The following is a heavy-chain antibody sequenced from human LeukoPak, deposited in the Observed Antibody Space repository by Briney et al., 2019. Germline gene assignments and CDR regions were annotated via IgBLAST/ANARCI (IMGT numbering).Heavy chain of an antibody. V-gene: IGHV3-30*02. D-gene: IGHD3-10*01. CDR2: IRYDGSNE. J-gene: IGHJ4*02. CDR1: GFTFSSYG. CDR3: AKQICGIRGGVCYFDY. Sequence: PGGSLRLSCAASGFTFSSYGMHWVRQAPGKGLEWVAFIRYDGSNEYYGDSVKGRFTISRDNSKNTLFLQMNSLRSEDTAVYYCAKQICGIRGGVCYFDYWSQGTLVTVSS.